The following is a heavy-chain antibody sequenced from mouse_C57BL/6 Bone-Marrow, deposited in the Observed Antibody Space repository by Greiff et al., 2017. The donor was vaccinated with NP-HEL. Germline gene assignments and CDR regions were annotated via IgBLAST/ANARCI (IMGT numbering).Heavy chain of an antibody. CDR1: GFTFSSYA. CDR3: AKSTVPAY. CDR2: ISDGGSYT. V-gene: IGHV5-4*01. D-gene: IGHD1-1*01. J-gene: IGHJ3*01. Sequence: EVQLVESGGGLVKPGGSLKLSCAASGFTFSSYAMSWVRQTPEKRLEWVATISDGGSYTYYPDNVKGRFTISRDNAKNNLYLQMSHLKSEDTAMYYCAKSTVPAYWGQGTLVTVSA.